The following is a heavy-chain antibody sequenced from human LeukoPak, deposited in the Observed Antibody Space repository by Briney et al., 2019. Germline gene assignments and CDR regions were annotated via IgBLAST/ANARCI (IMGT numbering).Heavy chain of an antibody. CDR1: GFTFSSYA. CDR2: IYSGGST. CDR3: AREGSSANFDY. Sequence: GGSLRLSCAASGFTFSSYAMSWVRQAPGKGLEWVSVIYSGGSTYYADSVKGRFTISRDNSKNTLYLQMNSLRAEDTAVYYCAREGSSANFDYWGRGTLVTVSS. D-gene: IGHD6-19*01. V-gene: IGHV3-53*01. J-gene: IGHJ4*02.